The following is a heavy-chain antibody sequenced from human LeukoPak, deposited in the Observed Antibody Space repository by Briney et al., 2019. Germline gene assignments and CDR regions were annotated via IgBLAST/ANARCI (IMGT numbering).Heavy chain of an antibody. D-gene: IGHD6-25*01. CDR2: VWFDGNNK. V-gene: IGHV3-33*06. CDR3: AKAARLGPSHFDY. J-gene: IGHJ4*02. CDR1: GFTFTTYG. Sequence: GRSLRLSCAASGFTFTTYGMHWVRQAPGKGLEWVAVVWFDGNNKFYANSVKGRFTVSRDNSKNTLYLHMNSLRGEDTAVYYCAKAARLGPSHFDYWGRGTLVTVSS.